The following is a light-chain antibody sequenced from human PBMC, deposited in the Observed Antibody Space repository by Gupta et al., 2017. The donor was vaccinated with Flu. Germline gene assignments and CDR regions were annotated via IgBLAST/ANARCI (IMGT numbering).Light chain of an antibody. CDR3: SSYASSSTLV. V-gene: IGLV2-14*01. J-gene: IGLJ2*01. CDR1: SSDVGGYNY. Sequence: ALTPPASVPGSCGQSSTIPRSGTSSDVGGYNYVSWYQQHPGKAPKLMIYDVSNRPSGVSNRFSGSKSGNTASLTISGLQAEDEADYYCSSYASSSTLVFGGGTKLTVL. CDR2: DVS.